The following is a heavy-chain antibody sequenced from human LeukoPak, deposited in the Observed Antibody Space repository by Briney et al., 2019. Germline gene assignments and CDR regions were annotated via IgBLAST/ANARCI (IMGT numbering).Heavy chain of an antibody. CDR1: GFTFGDYA. V-gene: IGHV3-49*03. Sequence: GRSLRLSCTASGFTFGDYAMSWFRQAPGKGLEWVGFIRSKAYGGTTEYAASAKGRFTISRDDSKSIAYLQMNSLKTEDTAVYYCTRDQGGYGDYGDYWGQGTLVTVSS. J-gene: IGHJ4*02. CDR2: IRSKAYGGTT. D-gene: IGHD4-17*01. CDR3: TRDQGGYGDYGDY.